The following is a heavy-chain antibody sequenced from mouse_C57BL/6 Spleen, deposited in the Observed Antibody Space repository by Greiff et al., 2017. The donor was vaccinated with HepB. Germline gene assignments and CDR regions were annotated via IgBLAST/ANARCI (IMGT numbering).Heavy chain of an antibody. V-gene: IGHV1-80*01. CDR3: ARGGDGYYPAWFAY. J-gene: IGHJ3*01. Sequence: VKLVESGAELVKPGASVKISCKASGYAFSSYWMNWVKQRPGKGLEWIGQIYPGDGDTNYNGKFKGKATLTADKSSSTAYMQLSSLTSEDSAVYFCARGGDGYYPAWFAYWGQGTLVTVSA. CDR1: GYAFSSYW. D-gene: IGHD2-3*01. CDR2: IYPGDGDT.